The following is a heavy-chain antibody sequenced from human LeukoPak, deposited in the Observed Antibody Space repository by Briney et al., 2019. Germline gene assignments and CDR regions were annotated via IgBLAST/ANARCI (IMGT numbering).Heavy chain of an antibody. CDR2: IYYSGST. Sequence: SETLSLTCTVSGGSISSYYWSWIRQPPGKGLEWIGYIYYSGSTNYNPSLKSRVTISVDTSKNQFSLKLSSVTAADTAVYYCASGGLLWFGESRVNYYYYGMDVWGQGTLVTVSS. V-gene: IGHV4-59*08. D-gene: IGHD3-10*01. J-gene: IGHJ6*02. CDR3: ASGGLLWFGESRVNYYYYGMDV. CDR1: GGSISSYY.